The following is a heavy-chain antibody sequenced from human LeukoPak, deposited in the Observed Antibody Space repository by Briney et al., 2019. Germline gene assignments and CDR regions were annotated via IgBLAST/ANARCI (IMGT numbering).Heavy chain of an antibody. CDR1: GYTFTSYA. CDR2: INAGNGNT. D-gene: IGHD5-24*01. Sequence: ASVKVSCKASGYTFTSYAMHWVRQAPGQRLEWMGWINAGNGNTKYSQEFQGRITMSGDTSTSTVYMELSSLRSEDTAFYYCATDHSMANTAWWFDPWGQGTLVTVSS. V-gene: IGHV1-3*03. CDR3: ATDHSMANTAWWFDP. J-gene: IGHJ5*02.